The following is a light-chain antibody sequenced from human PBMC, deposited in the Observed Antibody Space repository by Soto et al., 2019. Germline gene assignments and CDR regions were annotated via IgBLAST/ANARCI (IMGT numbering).Light chain of an antibody. V-gene: IGKV3-20*01. Sequence: EIVLTQSPGTLSLSPGERATLSCRASQSVSSSSLAWYQQKRGQAPRLLIHGASNRATGIPDRFNGSGSGTDFTLTISRLEPEDFAVYYCQQYGGSPRTFGQGTKVEVK. CDR2: GAS. CDR3: QQYGGSPRT. CDR1: QSVSSSS. J-gene: IGKJ1*01.